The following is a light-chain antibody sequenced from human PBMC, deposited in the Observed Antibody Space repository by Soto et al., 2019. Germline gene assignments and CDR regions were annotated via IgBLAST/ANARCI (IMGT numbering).Light chain of an antibody. V-gene: IGKV3-11*01. CDR2: GAS. CDR1: QSVSSY. J-gene: IGKJ5*01. CDR3: QQRSNWPF. Sequence: EIMLTQSPATLSLSPGERATLSCRASQSVSSYLAWYQQKPGQAPRLLIYGASTRATGIPARFSGSGSGTEFTLTISRLEPEDFAVYYCQQRSNWPFFGQGTRLEIK.